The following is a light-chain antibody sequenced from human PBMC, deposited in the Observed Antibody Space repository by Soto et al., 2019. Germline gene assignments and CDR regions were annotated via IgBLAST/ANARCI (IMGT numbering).Light chain of an antibody. CDR1: QSISRSY. CDR2: GAS. Sequence: EGVLPQSPGTLSLSPGERATLSCRASQSISRSYLAWYQQRPGQAPRLLIHGASSRATGIPDRFSGSGSGADFTLTISRLEPEDFAVYYCQQYGISSHTFGQGTKLEIK. V-gene: IGKV3-20*01. CDR3: QQYGISSHT. J-gene: IGKJ2*01.